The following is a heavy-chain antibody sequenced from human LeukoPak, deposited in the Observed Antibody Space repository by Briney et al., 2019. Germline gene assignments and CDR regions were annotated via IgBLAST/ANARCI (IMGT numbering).Heavy chain of an antibody. J-gene: IGHJ4*02. V-gene: IGHV1-46*01. CDR2: INPGSGTT. CDR3: ARGISGGSTVTYFFDY. CDR1: GYTFTSYY. Sequence: ASVTVSCKAFGYTFTSYYIHWMRQAPGQGLEWMGIINPGSGTTTYAQKFQGRVTMTRDTSTSTVYMELSSLRSEDTAVYYCARGISGGSTVTYFFDYWGQGTLVTVSS. D-gene: IGHD4-11*01.